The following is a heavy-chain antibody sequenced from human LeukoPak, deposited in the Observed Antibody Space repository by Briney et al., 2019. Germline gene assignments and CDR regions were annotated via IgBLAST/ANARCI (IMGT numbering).Heavy chain of an antibody. V-gene: IGHV4-39*07. J-gene: IGHJ5*02. CDR1: GGSISGSSYY. CDR3: ARSRTPIYSGYDRDPGSDWFDP. CDR2: IYYSGST. D-gene: IGHD5-12*01. Sequence: PSETLSLTCTVSGGSISGSSYYWGWVRQPPGKGLEWIGSIYYSGSTYYNASLKSRVTISVDTSKNQFSLKLSSVTAADTAVYYCARSRTPIYSGYDRDPGSDWFDPWGQGTLVTASS.